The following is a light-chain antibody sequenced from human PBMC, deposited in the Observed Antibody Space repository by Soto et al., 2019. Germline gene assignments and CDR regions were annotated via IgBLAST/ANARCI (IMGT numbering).Light chain of an antibody. CDR3: LQHNTYPYT. Sequence: DIQMTQSPFSLSASVGDRGTITCRASQDIRFLGWFQQKPGEAPKRLIYATSNLEGGVPARFSGSGSGTEFTLTISSLQPEDFATYFCLQHNTYPYTFGQGTKVDIK. J-gene: IGKJ2*01. CDR2: ATS. CDR1: QDIRF. V-gene: IGKV1-17*01.